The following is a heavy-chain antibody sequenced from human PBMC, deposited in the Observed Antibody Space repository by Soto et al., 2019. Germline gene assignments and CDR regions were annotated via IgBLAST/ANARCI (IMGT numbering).Heavy chain of an antibody. CDR2: IYYSGST. Sequence: PSETLSLTCTVSVGSIISGDYYWSWIRQPPGKGLEWIGYIYYSGSTYYNPSLKSRVTISVDTSKNQFSLKLSSVTAADTAVYYCAREGITGTLDYWGQGTLVTVSS. CDR3: AREGITGTLDY. D-gene: IGHD1-7*01. V-gene: IGHV4-30-4*01. CDR1: VGSIISGDYY. J-gene: IGHJ4*02.